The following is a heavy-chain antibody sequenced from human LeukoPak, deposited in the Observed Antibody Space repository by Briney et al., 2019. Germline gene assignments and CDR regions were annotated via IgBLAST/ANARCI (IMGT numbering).Heavy chain of an antibody. CDR1: GYSISSGYY. CDR3: ATYWDTAPAY. J-gene: IGHJ4*02. Sequence: PETLSLTCTVSGYSISSGYYWGWIRQPPGKGLEWIGSIYHSGSTYYNPSLKSRVTISVDTSKNQFSLKLSSVTAADTAVYYCATYWDTAPAYWGQGTLVTVSS. CDR2: IYHSGST. D-gene: IGHD5-18*01. V-gene: IGHV4-38-2*02.